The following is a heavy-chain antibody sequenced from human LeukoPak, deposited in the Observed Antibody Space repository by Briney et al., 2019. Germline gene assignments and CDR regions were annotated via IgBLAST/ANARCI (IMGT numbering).Heavy chain of an antibody. V-gene: IGHV1-46*03. J-gene: IGHJ4*02. CDR1: GYTFTSYY. CDR3: ARDEQQLVHPSDY. CDR2: INPSGGST. D-gene: IGHD6-13*01. Sequence: ASVKVSCKASGYTFTSYYMHWVRQAPRQGLGWKGIINPSGGSTSYAQKFQGRVTMTRDTSTSTVYMELSSLRSEDTAVYYCARDEQQLVHPSDYWGQGTLVTVSS.